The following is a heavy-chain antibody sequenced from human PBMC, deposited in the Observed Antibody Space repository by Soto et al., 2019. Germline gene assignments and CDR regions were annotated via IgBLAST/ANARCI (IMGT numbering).Heavy chain of an antibody. CDR3: ARAGYYGSGRHKKGYYYYTDV. J-gene: IGHJ6*03. CDR2: IKQDGSEK. CDR1: GFTFSSYW. D-gene: IGHD3-10*01. Sequence: EVQLVESGGGLVQPGGSLRLSCAASGFTFSSYWMSWVRQAPGKGLEWVANIKQDGSEKYYVDSVKGRFTISRDNAKNSLYLQMNSLRAEDTAVYYCARAGYYGSGRHKKGYYYYTDVWGKGTTVTVSS. V-gene: IGHV3-7*01.